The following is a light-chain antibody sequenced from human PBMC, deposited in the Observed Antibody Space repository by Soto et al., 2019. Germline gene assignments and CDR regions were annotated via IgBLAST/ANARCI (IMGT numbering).Light chain of an antibody. J-gene: IGKJ1*01. CDR1: QSVSSY. Sequence: EVVMTQSPATVSVSPGERATLSCRASQSVSSYLAWYQQKPGQAPRLLIYDASNRATGIPARFSGSGSGTDFTLTISSLEPEDFAVYYCQQRSNWPGTFGQGTKVEIK. V-gene: IGKV3-11*01. CDR2: DAS. CDR3: QQRSNWPGT.